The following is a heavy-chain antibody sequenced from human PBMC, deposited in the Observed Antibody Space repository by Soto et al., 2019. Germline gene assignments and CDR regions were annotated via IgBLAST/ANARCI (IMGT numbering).Heavy chain of an antibody. Sequence: GASVKVSCKASGGTFSSYAISWVRQAPGEGLEWMGGIIPIFGTANYAQKFQGRVTITADESTSTAYMELSSLRSEDTAVYYCARGSTIFGVVTPPYYYGMDVWGQGTTVTVSS. CDR1: GGTFSSYA. J-gene: IGHJ6*02. D-gene: IGHD3-3*01. CDR2: IIPIFGTA. CDR3: ARGSTIFGVVTPPYYYGMDV. V-gene: IGHV1-69*13.